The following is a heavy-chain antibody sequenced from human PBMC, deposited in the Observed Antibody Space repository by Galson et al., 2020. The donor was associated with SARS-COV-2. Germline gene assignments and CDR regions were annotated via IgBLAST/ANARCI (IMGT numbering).Heavy chain of an antibody. CDR1: GFTVSSNY. J-gene: IGHJ6*02. D-gene: IGHD6-13*01. CDR3: ARDPIAAADYYGMDV. V-gene: IGHV3-53*04. Sequence: TGGSLRLSCAASGFTVSSNYMSWVRQAPGKGLEWVSVIYSGGSTYYADSVKGRFTISRHNSKNTLYLQMNSLRAEDTAVYYCARDPIAAADYYGMDVWGQGTTVTVSS. CDR2: IYSGGST.